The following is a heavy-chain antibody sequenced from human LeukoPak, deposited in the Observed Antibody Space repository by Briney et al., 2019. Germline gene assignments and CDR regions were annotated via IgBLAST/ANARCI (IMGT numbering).Heavy chain of an antibody. CDR2: IHHTGST. D-gene: IGHD1-26*01. CDR1: GDSVRSIDW. J-gene: IGHJ4*02. CDR3: AANGYYTIEY. Sequence: SETLSLTCAVSGDSVRSIDWWSWVRKPPGKGLEWIGEIHHTGSTNYNPSLKGRVTISVDKSKNQFSLNFNSMSAADSAVYYCAANGYYTIEYWGQGTLVTVSS. V-gene: IGHV4-4*02.